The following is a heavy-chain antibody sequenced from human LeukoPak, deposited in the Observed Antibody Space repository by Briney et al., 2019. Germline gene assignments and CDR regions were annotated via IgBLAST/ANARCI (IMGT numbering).Heavy chain of an antibody. CDR3: ARDSSSWYYYFDY. J-gene: IGHJ4*02. Sequence: GGSLRLSCAASGFTFSSYSMNWVRQAPGKGLEWVSSISSSSSYIYYADSVKGRFTISRDNAKNSLYLQMNSLRAEDTAVYYCARDSSSWYYYFDYWGQGTLVTVSS. CDR1: GFTFSSYS. V-gene: IGHV3-21*04. D-gene: IGHD6-13*01. CDR2: ISSSSSYI.